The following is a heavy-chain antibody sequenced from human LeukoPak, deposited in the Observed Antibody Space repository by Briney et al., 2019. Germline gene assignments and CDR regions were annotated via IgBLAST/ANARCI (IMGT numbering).Heavy chain of an antibody. D-gene: IGHD6-19*01. V-gene: IGHV1-2*02. J-gene: IGHJ4*02. CDR1: GYTFTNYY. CDR2: INPNSGGT. CDR3: ARDLLRIAVAGTPSDY. Sequence: ASVKVSCKASGYTFTNYYIHWVRQAPGQGLEWMGWINPNSGGTNYAQKFQGRVTMTGDTSISTAYMELTSLRSDDTAVYYCARDLLRIAVAGTPSDYWGQGTLVTVSS.